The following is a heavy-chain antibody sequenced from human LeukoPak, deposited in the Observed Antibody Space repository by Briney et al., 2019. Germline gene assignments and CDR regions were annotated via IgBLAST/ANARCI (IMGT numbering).Heavy chain of an antibody. D-gene: IGHD3-10*01. CDR3: ARDYTTYYYGSGIGAFDI. V-gene: IGHV4-39*07. CDR2: IYYSGST. CDR1: GGSISSGGYY. Sequence: SETLSLTCTVYGGSISSGGYYWGWIRQPPGKGLEWIGSIYYSGSTYYNPSLKSRVTISVDTSKNQFSLKLSSVTAADTAAYYCARDYTTYYYGSGIGAFDIWGQGTMVTVSS. J-gene: IGHJ3*02.